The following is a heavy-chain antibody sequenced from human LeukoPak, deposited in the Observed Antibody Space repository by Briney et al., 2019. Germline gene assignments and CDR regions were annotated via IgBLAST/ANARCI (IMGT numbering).Heavy chain of an antibody. Sequence: GGSLRLSCAASGFTFSSCWMYWVRQAPGKGLEWVANIHQDGRAKNYVDSVKGRFTISRDNAENSLYLQMNGLRAEDTAVYYCARNGWRYCSSTSCYNPFDYWGQGTLVTVSS. D-gene: IGHD2-2*02. CDR3: ARNGWRYCSSTSCYNPFDY. CDR2: IHQDGRAK. J-gene: IGHJ4*02. CDR1: GFTFSSCW. V-gene: IGHV3-7*01.